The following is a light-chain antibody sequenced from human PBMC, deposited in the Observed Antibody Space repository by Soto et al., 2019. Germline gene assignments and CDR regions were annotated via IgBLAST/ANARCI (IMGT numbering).Light chain of an antibody. CDR1: SSDVGAFNY. Sequence: QSVLTQPASVSGSPGQAITISFSGTSSDVGAFNYVSWYQQHPGKAPKLMIYDVSTRPAGVSNHFSGSKAGNTAYLTISGLRGEDGADYYCNSYTSNNTYVFGTGSKVTV. J-gene: IGLJ1*01. V-gene: IGLV2-14*03. CDR3: NSYTSNNTYV. CDR2: DVS.